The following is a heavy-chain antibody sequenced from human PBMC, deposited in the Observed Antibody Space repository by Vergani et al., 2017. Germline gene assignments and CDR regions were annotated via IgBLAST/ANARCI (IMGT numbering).Heavy chain of an antibody. CDR3: ARALDVADTAMAYIDF. V-gene: IGHV3-11*06. D-gene: IGHD5-18*01. J-gene: IGHJ4*02. CDR2: ISSRGTYT. CDR1: GLSFSEEE. Sequence: QVQLVESGGGLVKPGGSLRLEGEGGGLSFSEEEMSWIRQAPGKGLEWLSYISSRGTYTTYADSVKGRFTISRDNAKNSLFLQMISLRVEDMAVYYCARALDVADTAMAYIDFWGEGTLVTVSS.